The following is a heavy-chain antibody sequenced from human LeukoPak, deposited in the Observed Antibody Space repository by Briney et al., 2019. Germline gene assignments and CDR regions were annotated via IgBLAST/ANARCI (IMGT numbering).Heavy chain of an antibody. Sequence: ASVKVSCKASGYTFTGYYIHWVRQAPGHGLEWMGWIKPNTGGTNYAQKFQGRVTMTRDTSISTAHMELSRLRSDDTALYYCASRGFFGVVNPQGPFDIWGQGTMVTVSS. CDR1: GYTFTGYY. CDR2: IKPNTGGT. D-gene: IGHD3-3*01. V-gene: IGHV1-2*02. J-gene: IGHJ3*02. CDR3: ASRGFFGVVNPQGPFDI.